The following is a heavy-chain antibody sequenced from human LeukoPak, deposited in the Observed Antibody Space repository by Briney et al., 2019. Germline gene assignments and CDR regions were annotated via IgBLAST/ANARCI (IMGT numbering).Heavy chain of an antibody. CDR2: IYYSGST. J-gene: IGHJ3*02. D-gene: IGHD6-19*01. V-gene: IGHV4-39*01. CDR1: GGSISSTIYY. Sequence: SETLSLTCNVAGGSISSTIYYWGLIRQPAGNGLEWIVSIYYSGSTYYKPALRSRLTISIDTCSNLFFLERGPGTAADTAVYYCARTVPGRRGAFDIWGHGTMVTVSS. CDR3: ARTVPGRRGAFDI.